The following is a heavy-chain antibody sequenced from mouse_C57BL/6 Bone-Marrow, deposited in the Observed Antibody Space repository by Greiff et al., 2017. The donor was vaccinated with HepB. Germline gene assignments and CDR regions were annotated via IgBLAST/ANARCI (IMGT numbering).Heavy chain of an antibody. Sequence: VQVVESGPGLVQPSQSLSITCTVSGFSLTSYGVHWVRQSPGKGLEWLGVIWSGGSTDYNAAFISRLSISKDNSKSQVFFKMNSLQADDTAIYYCARERVLYHPIFFAYWGQGTLVTVSA. D-gene: IGHD2-12*01. J-gene: IGHJ3*01. CDR2: IWSGGST. V-gene: IGHV2-2*01. CDR3: ARERVLYHPIFFAY. CDR1: GFSLTSYG.